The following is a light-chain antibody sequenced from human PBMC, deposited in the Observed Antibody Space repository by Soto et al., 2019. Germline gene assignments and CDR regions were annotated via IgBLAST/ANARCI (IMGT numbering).Light chain of an antibody. V-gene: IGLV1-44*01. Sequence: QSLLTQPPSASGTPGQRVTISCSGRSSNIGNNNVNWYQQLPGTAPKLLIYSNNQRPSGVPDRFSGAKSGTSASLAISGLQSEDEADYYCAAWDDSLNGDVFGTGTKVTVL. CDR1: SSNIGNNN. J-gene: IGLJ1*01. CDR3: AAWDDSLNGDV. CDR2: SNN.